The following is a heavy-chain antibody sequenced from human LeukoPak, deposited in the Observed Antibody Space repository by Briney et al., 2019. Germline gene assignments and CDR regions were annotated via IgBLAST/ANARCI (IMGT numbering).Heavy chain of an antibody. CDR1: GFTFGNHA. Sequence: GGSLRLSCAASGFTFGNHALSWVRQAPEKGLEWVSAISGDGVNTYNADSVKGRFTTSRDNSKNTLYLQMNRLRAEDTAMYYCVYYDSSGYYYGRLRYWGQGALVTVSS. CDR2: ISGDGVNT. D-gene: IGHD3-22*01. V-gene: IGHV3-23*01. J-gene: IGHJ4*02. CDR3: VYYDSSGYYYGRLRY.